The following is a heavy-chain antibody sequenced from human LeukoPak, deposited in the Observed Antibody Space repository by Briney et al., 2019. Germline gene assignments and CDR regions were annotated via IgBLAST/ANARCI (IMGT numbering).Heavy chain of an antibody. CDR1: GGTISSGSYY. V-gene: IGHV4-39*07. D-gene: IGHD4-11*01. Sequence: PSETLSLTCTVSGGTISSGSYYWRWIRQPPGKGLEWIAESNHSGSTNYNPSLNSRITISVNTTNNQYSMKMSSVTAADTAVYYCARGMTTVTTSYYYYYMDVWGKGTTVTISS. CDR2: SNHSGST. J-gene: IGHJ6*03. CDR3: ARGMTTVTTSYYYYYMDV.